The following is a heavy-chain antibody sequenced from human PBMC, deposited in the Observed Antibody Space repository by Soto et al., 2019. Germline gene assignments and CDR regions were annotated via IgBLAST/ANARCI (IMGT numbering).Heavy chain of an antibody. CDR2: ISSSSSYI. D-gene: IGHD6-19*01. Sequence: GGSLRLSCAASGFTFSSYSMNWVRQAPGKGLEWVSSISSSSSYIYYADSVKGRLTISRDNAKNSLYLQMNSLRAADTAVYYCARDWGSGWHYGMDVWGQGTTVTVSS. CDR1: GFTFSSYS. J-gene: IGHJ6*02. CDR3: ARDWGSGWHYGMDV. V-gene: IGHV3-21*01.